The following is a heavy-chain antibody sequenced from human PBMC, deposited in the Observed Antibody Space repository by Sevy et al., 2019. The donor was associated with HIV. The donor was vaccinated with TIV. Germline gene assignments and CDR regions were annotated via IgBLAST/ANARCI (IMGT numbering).Heavy chain of an antibody. J-gene: IGHJ6*02. V-gene: IGHV6-1*01. D-gene: IGHD2-21*02. CDR3: AREYCGGDCYSYYYYGMDV. CDR1: GDSVSSNSAA. CDR2: TYYRSKWYN. Sequence: SQTLSLTCAISGDSVSSNSAAWNWIRQSPSRGLEWLGRTYYRSKWYNNYAVSVKSRITINPDTSKNQFSLQLNSVTPGDTAVYYYAREYCGGDCYSYYYYGMDVWGQGTTVTVSS.